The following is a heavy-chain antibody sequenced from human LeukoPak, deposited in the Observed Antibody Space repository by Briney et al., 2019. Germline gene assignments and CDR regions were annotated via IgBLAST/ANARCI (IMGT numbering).Heavy chain of an antibody. V-gene: IGHV4-34*01. Sequence: SETLSLTCAAYGGSFSGYYWSWIRQPPGKGLEWIGEINHSGSTNYNPSLKSRVTISVDTSKNQFSLKLSSVTAADTAVYYCARGGDTLRYFDWFNWFDPWGQGTLVTVSS. D-gene: IGHD3-9*01. J-gene: IGHJ5*02. CDR2: INHSGST. CDR1: GGSFSGYY. CDR3: ARGGDTLRYFDWFNWFDP.